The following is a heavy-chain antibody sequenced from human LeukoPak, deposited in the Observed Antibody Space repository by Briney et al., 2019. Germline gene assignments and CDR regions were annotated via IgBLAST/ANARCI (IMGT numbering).Heavy chain of an antibody. CDR1: GYTFTGYH. CDR2: INPNSGDT. V-gene: IGHV1-2*06. D-gene: IGHD2-21*01. CDR3: ARGAYCGGNCYSLYYYYYGMDV. Sequence: GASVKVSCTASGYTFTGYHMHWVRQAPGQGLEWMGRINPNSGDTNYAQKFQGRVTMTRDTSITTAYMELSRLRSDDTAMYYCARGAYCGGNCYSLYYYYYGMDVWGQGTTVTVSS. J-gene: IGHJ6*02.